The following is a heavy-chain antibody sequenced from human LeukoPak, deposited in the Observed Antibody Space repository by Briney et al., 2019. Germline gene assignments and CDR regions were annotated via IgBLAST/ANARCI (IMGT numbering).Heavy chain of an antibody. V-gene: IGHV3-66*01. Sequence: GSLRLSCAASGFTMSNNYVSWVRQAPGKGPEWVSVIYDGGITYYTDSVKGRFTISRDDSKNTLHLQMNSLRVDDTAVYYCARDRDYSGSGSPDSWGQGTLVTVSS. CDR2: IYDGGIT. CDR1: GFTMSNNY. D-gene: IGHD3-10*01. CDR3: ARDRDYSGSGSPDS. J-gene: IGHJ4*02.